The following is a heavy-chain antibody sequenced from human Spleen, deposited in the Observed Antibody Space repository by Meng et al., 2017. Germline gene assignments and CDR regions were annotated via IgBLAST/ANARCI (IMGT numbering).Heavy chain of an antibody. CDR3: ARGPRITVAGGWFDP. D-gene: IGHD4-11*01. CDR1: GGSLSDYY. Sequence: QGQQEYWGHVLLTPSGTRSLNCVVSGGSLSDYYWSGIRQPPGKGLEWIGEINHSGSTTYNPYLKSRVTISVDTSKNQFSLKLNSVTAADTAVYYCARGPRITVAGGWFDPWGQGTLVTVSS. V-gene: IGHV4-34*01. CDR2: INHSGST. J-gene: IGHJ5*02.